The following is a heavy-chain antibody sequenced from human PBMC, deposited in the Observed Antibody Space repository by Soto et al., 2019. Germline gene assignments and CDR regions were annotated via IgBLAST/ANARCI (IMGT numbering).Heavy chain of an antibody. CDR3: MTSVTTHDY. D-gene: IGHD4-17*01. J-gene: IGHJ4*02. CDR1: GFTLSSYW. CDR2: IKQDGSQK. V-gene: IGHV3-7*01. Sequence: EVQLVESGGGLVQPGGSLSLSCAASGFTLSSYWMKWVRLAPGKGLEWVANIKQDGSQKNYVDSVKGRFTISRDNAKNSLYLQMSSLRAEDTAVYYCMTSVTTHDYWGQGTLVTVSS.